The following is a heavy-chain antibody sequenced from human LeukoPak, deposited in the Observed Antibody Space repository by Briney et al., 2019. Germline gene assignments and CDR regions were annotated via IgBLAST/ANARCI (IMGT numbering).Heavy chain of an antibody. J-gene: IGHJ4*02. D-gene: IGHD2-8*02. Sequence: SETRSRTCTISGGSISRYQCRWIRQPPGKGLEWIGYISYSGFTNYNPSLKSRVTISLDTSKNQFSLKLTSVTAADTAVYYCAGHHPRNTVDFWGQGTLVTVSS. CDR3: AGHHPRNTVDF. CDR2: ISYSGFT. V-gene: IGHV4-59*08. CDR1: GGSISRYQ.